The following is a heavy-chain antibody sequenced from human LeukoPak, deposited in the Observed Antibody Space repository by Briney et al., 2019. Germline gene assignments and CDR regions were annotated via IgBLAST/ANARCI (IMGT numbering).Heavy chain of an antibody. CDR1: GFIFSSYG. V-gene: IGHV3-33*01. Sequence: GGSLRLSCAASGFIFSSYGMHWVRQAPGKGLEWVAVIWRDGSNRHYVDSVKGRFTISRDNPKSTLYLQMNSLRAEDTAAYYCVRVVTVSNTDPAFDIWGRGTLVTVSS. CDR2: IWRDGSNR. CDR3: VRVVTVSNTDPAFDI. J-gene: IGHJ3*02. D-gene: IGHD2-21*02.